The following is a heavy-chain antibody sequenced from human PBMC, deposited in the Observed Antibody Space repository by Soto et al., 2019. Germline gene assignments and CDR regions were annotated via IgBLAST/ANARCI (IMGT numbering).Heavy chain of an antibody. J-gene: IGHJ5*02. D-gene: IGHD3-3*01. Sequence: ASVKVSCKASGGTFSSYAISWVRQAPGQGLEWMGGIIPIFGTANYAQKLQGRVTITADESTSTAYMELSSLRSEDTAVYYCARDYKPTIFGVLIPHWFDPWGQGTLVTVS. CDR1: GGTFSSYA. CDR3: ARDYKPTIFGVLIPHWFDP. CDR2: IIPIFGTA. V-gene: IGHV1-69*13.